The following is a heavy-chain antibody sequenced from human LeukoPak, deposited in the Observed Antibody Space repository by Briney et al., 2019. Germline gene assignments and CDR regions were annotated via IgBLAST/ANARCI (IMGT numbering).Heavy chain of an antibody. J-gene: IGHJ4*02. CDR2: FYSGGST. CDR1: GFTVSSNY. CDR3: ARGGDGDILTGLVFDY. Sequence: GGSLRLSCAASGFTVSSNYMSWVRQAPGKGLEWVSVFYSGGSTYYADSVKGRFTISRDDSKNTLYLQMNSLRPDDTAVYYCARGGDGDILTGLVFDYWGQGTLVTVSS. D-gene: IGHD3-9*01. V-gene: IGHV3-53*01.